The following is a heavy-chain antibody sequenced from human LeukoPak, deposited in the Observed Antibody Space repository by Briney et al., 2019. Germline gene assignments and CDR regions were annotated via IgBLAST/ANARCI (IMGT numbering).Heavy chain of an antibody. J-gene: IGHJ5*02. V-gene: IGHV1-8*01. CDR2: MNPNSGNT. D-gene: IGHD4-23*01. Sequence: GGLVKVSCKASGYTFTTYDINWVRQATGQGLEWMGWMNPNSGNTGYAQKFQGRVTMTRNTSISTAYMELSSLRSEDTAVYYCARGPNKSDGGNSGSAWFDPWGQGTLVTVSS. CDR1: GYTFTTYD. CDR3: ARGPNKSDGGNSGSAWFDP.